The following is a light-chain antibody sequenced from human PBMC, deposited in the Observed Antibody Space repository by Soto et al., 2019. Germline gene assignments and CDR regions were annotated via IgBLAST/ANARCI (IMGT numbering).Light chain of an antibody. Sequence: DIKMTKSPSTLSASVGDRGAITCRASQSVSNWLAWYQQKPGKAPKILIYKASSLESGVPSRFSGSGSGTEFTLTISSLRPDDFATYYCQHYNGYRWTFGQGTKVDSK. J-gene: IGKJ1*01. V-gene: IGKV1-5*03. CDR1: QSVSNW. CDR2: KAS. CDR3: QHYNGYRWT.